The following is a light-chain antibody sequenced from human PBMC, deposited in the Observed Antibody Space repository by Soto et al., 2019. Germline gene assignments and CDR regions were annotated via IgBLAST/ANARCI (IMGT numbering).Light chain of an antibody. CDR2: GNT. CDR3: QSYDSSLSAQVV. CDR1: SSNIGAGYD. V-gene: IGLV1-40*01. Sequence: QSVLTQPPSVSGAPGQRVTISCTGSSSNIGAGYDVHWYQQFPGTAPKLLIYGNTNRPSGVPDRFSGSKSGTSASLAITGLQAEDEADYYCQSYDSSLSAQVVFGGGTQLTVL. J-gene: IGLJ2*01.